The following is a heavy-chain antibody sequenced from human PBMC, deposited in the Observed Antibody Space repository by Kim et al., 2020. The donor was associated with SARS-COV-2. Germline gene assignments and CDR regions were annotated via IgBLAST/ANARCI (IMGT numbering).Heavy chain of an antibody. D-gene: IGHD3-10*01. V-gene: IGHV4-34*01. Sequence: SETLSLTCAVYGGSFSGYYWSWIRQPPGKGLEWIGEINHSGSTNYNPSLKSRVTISVDTYKNQFSLKLSSVTAADTAVYYCASCPTVGDRANWFDPWGQGTLVTVSS. J-gene: IGHJ5*02. CDR2: INHSGST. CDR1: GGSFSGYY. CDR3: ASCPTVGDRANWFDP.